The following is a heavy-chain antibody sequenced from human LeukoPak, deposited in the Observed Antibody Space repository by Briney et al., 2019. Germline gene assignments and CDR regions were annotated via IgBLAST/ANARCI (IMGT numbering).Heavy chain of an antibody. J-gene: IGHJ4*02. V-gene: IGHV4-61*08. CDR3: ARGIAVNYFDY. Sequence: SETLSLTCTVSGGSISSGDYYWSWIRQPPGKGLEWIGYIYYSGSTNYNPSLKSRVTISVDTSKNQFSLKLSSVTAADTAVYYCARGIAVNYFDYWGQGTLVTVSS. D-gene: IGHD6-13*01. CDR1: GGSISSGDYY. CDR2: IYYSGST.